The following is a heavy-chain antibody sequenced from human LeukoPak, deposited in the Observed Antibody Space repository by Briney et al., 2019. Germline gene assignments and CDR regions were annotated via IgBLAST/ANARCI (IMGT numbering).Heavy chain of an antibody. CDR1: GFGFSAYG. CDR3: ARDLCSSDSCSIDY. J-gene: IGHJ4*02. CDR2: ISSSSSTT. D-gene: IGHD2-15*01. Sequence: GGSLRLSCSASGFGFSAYGMNWVRQAPGKGLEWASYISSSSSTTYYTDSVKGRFTISRDNAKNSQYLQMNSLRAEDTAVYYCARDLCSSDSCSIDYWGQGTLVTVSS. V-gene: IGHV3-48*01.